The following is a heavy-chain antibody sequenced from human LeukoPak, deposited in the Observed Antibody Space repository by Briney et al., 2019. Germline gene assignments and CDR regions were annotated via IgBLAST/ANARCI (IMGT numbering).Heavy chain of an antibody. Sequence: GGSLRLSCAASGFTVSSNYMSWVRQAPGKGLEWVSVIYSGGSTYYADSVKGRFTISRDNSKNTLYLQMNSLRAEDTAVYYCARRVYSYGSYYFDYWGQGTLVTVSS. CDR1: GFTVSSNY. CDR3: ARRVYSYGSYYFDY. V-gene: IGHV3-53*01. CDR2: IYSGGST. D-gene: IGHD5-18*01. J-gene: IGHJ4*02.